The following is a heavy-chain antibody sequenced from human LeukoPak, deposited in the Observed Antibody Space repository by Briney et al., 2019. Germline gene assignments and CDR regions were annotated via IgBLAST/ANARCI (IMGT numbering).Heavy chain of an antibody. CDR3: AKDRSSSWSFDY. D-gene: IGHD6-13*01. CDR2: MAYDGSNE. J-gene: IGHJ4*02. V-gene: IGHV3-30*18. CDR1: GFTFSSYG. Sequence: GRSLRLSCAASGFTFSSYGKHWVRQAPGKGLEWVAVMAYDGSNEYYADSVKGRFTISRDNSKNTLYLQMNSLRTEDTAVYYCAKDRSSSWSFDYWGQGTLVTVSS.